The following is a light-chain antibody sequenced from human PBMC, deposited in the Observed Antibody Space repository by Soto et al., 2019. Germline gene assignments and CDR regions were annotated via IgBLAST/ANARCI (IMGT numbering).Light chain of an antibody. CDR1: QSVLYSSNNKNY. CDR2: WAS. CDR3: QQYYSNPRT. V-gene: IGKV4-1*01. J-gene: IGKJ2*01. Sequence: DIGMTQSPDSLAVPLGERATFNCKSSQSVLYSSNNKNYLAWYQQKPGQPPKLLIYWASTRESGVPDRFSGSGSGTDFTLTISSLQAEDVAVYYCQQYYSNPRTFGQGTKLEIK.